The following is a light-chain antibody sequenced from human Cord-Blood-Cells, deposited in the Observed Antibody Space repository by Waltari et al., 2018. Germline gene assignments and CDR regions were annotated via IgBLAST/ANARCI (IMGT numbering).Light chain of an antibody. CDR3: QQYNSYSWT. J-gene: IGKJ1*01. CDR2: DAS. CDR1: QSISSW. Sequence: DIQMTQSPSTLSASVGDRVTITCRASQSISSWLAWYQQKPGKAPKLLIYDASSLESGVPSRFSGSGSGTEFTHTISSLQPDDFATYDCQQYNSYSWTFGQGTKVEIK. V-gene: IGKV1-5*01.